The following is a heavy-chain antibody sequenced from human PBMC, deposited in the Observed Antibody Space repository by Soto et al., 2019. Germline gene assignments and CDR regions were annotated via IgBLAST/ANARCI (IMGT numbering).Heavy chain of an antibody. Sequence: PGGPLRVRWGVLWGTCGDLGVSRVRQAPRKGLEWVSAISGSGGSTYYADSVKGRFTISRDNSKNTLYLQMNSLRAEDTAVYYCAKDILEDSYCSGGSCYSDAFDIWGQGTMVTVSS. D-gene: IGHD2-15*01. J-gene: IGHJ3*02. CDR1: WGTCGDLG. CDR3: AKDILEDSYCSGGSCYSDAFDI. CDR2: ISGSGGST. V-gene: IGHV3-23*01.